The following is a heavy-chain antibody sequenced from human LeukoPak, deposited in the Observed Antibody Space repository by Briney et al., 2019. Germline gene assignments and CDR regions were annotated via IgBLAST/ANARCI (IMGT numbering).Heavy chain of an antibody. CDR1: GYTFTSYN. D-gene: IGHD3-10*01. Sequence: GASVKVSCKASGYTFTSYNIHWVRQATGQGLEWMGWMNPNTGNIEYAQKFQGRVTITADESTSTAYMELSSLRSEDTAVYYCARGYYGSGSYYNRLYYYYYMDVWGKGTTVTISS. CDR2: MNPNTGNI. V-gene: IGHV1-8*01. CDR3: ARGYYGSGSYYNRLYYYYYMDV. J-gene: IGHJ6*03.